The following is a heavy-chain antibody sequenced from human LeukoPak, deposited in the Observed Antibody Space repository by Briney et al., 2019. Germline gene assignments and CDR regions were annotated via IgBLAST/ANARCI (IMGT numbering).Heavy chain of an antibody. CDR3: AREGHSGSDLGAFDI. J-gene: IGHJ3*02. CDR1: GYIFTGYY. D-gene: IGHD5-12*01. V-gene: IGHV1-2*02. CDR2: IKADSGGT. Sequence: ASVKVSCKASGYIFTGYYMHWVRQAPGQGLEGMGWIKADSGGTVNAQNFQGRVALTRDTSINTIYMELSSLRSDDTAIYYCAREGHSGSDLGAFDIWGQGTMVTASS.